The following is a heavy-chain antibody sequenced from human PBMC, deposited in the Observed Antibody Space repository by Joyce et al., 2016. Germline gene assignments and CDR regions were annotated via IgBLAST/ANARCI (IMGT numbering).Heavy chain of an antibody. Sequence: CVASGFTFSSHNMHWVRQAPGKGPEWVAIISPDGNTKYYADSVKGRFTMSRDNSKSTQYLEMINLRVEDTAVYYCARDWNWNYDYWGQGTLVTVS. J-gene: IGHJ4*02. CDR2: ISPDGNTK. CDR3: ARDWNWNYDY. CDR1: GFTFSSHN. D-gene: IGHD1-7*01. V-gene: IGHV3-30*03.